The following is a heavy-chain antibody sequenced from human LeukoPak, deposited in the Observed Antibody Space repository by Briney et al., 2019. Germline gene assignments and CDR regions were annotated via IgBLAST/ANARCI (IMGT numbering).Heavy chain of an antibody. D-gene: IGHD6-13*01. V-gene: IGHV4-34*01. Sequence: SETLSLTCAVYGGSFSGYYWSWIRQPPGKGLEWIGEINHSGSTNYNPSLKSRVTISVDKSKNQFSLKLSSVTAADTAVYYCARDPIAAAGKDYWGQGTLVTVSS. CDR1: GGSFSGYY. CDR2: INHSGST. J-gene: IGHJ4*02. CDR3: ARDPIAAAGKDY.